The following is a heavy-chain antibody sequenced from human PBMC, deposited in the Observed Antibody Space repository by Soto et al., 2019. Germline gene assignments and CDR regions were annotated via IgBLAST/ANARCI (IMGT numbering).Heavy chain of an antibody. CDR3: AREAYREYSYPLY. Sequence: PGGSLRLSCAASGFTFSSFWMTWVRQVPGKGLEWVATIKQDGNEKYYVDSVKGRFSISRDNAKSSLYLQMNSLRAEDTALYYCAREAYREYSYPLYWGPGTLVTVSS. CDR2: IKQDGNEK. D-gene: IGHD5-18*01. V-gene: IGHV3-7*01. J-gene: IGHJ4*02. CDR1: GFTFSSFW.